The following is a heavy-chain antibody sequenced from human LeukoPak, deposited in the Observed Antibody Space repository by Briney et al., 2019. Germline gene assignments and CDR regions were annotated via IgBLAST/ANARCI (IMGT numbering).Heavy chain of an antibody. CDR2: IYYSGSA. D-gene: IGHD4-11*01. CDR1: GDSVTTYY. J-gene: IGHJ6*02. V-gene: IGHV4-59*02. CDR3: ARDGSNWSNDYYHGVDV. Sequence: SETLSLTCTVSGDSVTTYYWSWIRQPPGKGLEWLGYIYYSGSATYNPSLKSRVTISVDTSKNQFSLKLSSVSAADTAVYYCARDGSNWSNDYYHGVDVWGQGTTVTVSS.